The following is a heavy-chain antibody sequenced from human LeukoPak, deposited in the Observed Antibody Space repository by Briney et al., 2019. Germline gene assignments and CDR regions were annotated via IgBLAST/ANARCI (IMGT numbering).Heavy chain of an antibody. V-gene: IGHV3-23*01. Sequence: GGSLRLSCAASGFTFSNYALTWVRQAPGRGLEWVSSISGAGTYYADYVKGRFSISRDNCKNTLYLQMSSLRAEDTAVYYCARDPNGNYVGAFDFQRWGQGTLVTVSS. CDR3: ARDPNGNYVGAFDFQR. J-gene: IGHJ1*01. CDR1: GFTFSNYA. CDR2: ISGAGT. D-gene: IGHD4-17*01.